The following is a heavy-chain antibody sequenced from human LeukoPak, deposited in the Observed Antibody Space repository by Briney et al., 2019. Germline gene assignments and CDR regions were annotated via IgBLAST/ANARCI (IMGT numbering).Heavy chain of an antibody. V-gene: IGHV3-64D*09. J-gene: IGHJ4*02. Sequence: GGSLRLSCSASGFTFSSYAMHWVRQAPGKGLEYVSTISSNGGTTYYADSVKGRFTISRDKSKNTLYLQMSSLRAEDTAVYYCVKGHDSSGYYLSYSDYWGQGALVTVSS. CDR2: ISSNGGTT. CDR1: GFTFSSYA. CDR3: VKGHDSSGYYLSYSDY. D-gene: IGHD3-22*01.